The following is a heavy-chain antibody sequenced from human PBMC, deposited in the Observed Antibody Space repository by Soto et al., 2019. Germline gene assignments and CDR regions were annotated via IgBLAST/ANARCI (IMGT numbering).Heavy chain of an antibody. D-gene: IGHD3-10*01. CDR2: IHDSGST. J-gene: IGHJ4*02. Sequence: PSETLSLTCTVSGGSISSGGYYWSWIRQHPGKGLEWIGEIHDSGSTYYNPSLKSRVTISVDTSKNQFSLKLSSVTAADTAVYYCARATARGLGNYWGQGTLVTVSS. V-gene: IGHV4-30-4*08. CDR1: GGSISSGGYY. CDR3: ARATARGLGNY.